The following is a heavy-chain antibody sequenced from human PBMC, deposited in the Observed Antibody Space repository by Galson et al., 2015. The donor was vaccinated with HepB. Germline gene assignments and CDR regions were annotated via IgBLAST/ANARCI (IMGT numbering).Heavy chain of an antibody. V-gene: IGHV3-33*01. CDR3: ARSPSRSWGDGFDI. J-gene: IGHJ3*02. CDR2: IWFDGSNK. CDR1: GFTFSNYG. Sequence: SLRLSCAASGFTFSNYGMHWGRQAPGEGLEGVAVIWFDGSNKDCLDSVRGRFTISRDNSKNMLFLEMNSLRDEDTATYYCARSPSRSWGDGFDIWGQGTMVTVSS. D-gene: IGHD2-2*01.